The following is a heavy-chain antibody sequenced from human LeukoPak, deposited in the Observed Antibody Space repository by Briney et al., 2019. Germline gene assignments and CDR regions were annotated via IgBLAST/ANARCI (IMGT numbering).Heavy chain of an antibody. CDR3: ARGGDCSSTSCYYLYGMDV. D-gene: IGHD2-2*01. CDR2: IYHSGST. CDR1: GGSISSGGYS. Sequence: SETLSLTCAVSGGSISSGGYSWSWIRQPPGTGLEWIGYIYHSGSTYYNPSLKSRVTISVDRSKNQFSLKLSSVTAADTAVYYCARGGDCSSTSCYYLYGMDVWGQGTTVTVSS. J-gene: IGHJ6*02. V-gene: IGHV4-30-2*01.